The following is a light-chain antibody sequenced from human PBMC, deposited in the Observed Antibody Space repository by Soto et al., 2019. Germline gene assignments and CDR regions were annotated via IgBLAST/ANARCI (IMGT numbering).Light chain of an antibody. CDR2: AAS. V-gene: IGKV1-39*01. CDR3: QQSYSTPGA. CDR1: QGIGFY. Sequence: IQLTQSPSSMSASVGDRVTISCRASQGIGFYLAWYQQKPGNAPKLLIYAASTLQSGVPSRFSGSGSGTDFTLTISSLQPEDFATYYCQQSYSTPGAFGQGTKVDIK. J-gene: IGKJ1*01.